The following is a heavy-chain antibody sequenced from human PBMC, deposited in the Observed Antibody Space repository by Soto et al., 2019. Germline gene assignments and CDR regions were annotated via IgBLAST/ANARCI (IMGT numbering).Heavy chain of an antibody. CDR3: ARERYYRMDV. Sequence: SETLSLTCTVSGGSISSYYWSWIRQPPGKGLEWIGNIYYSGSTNYNPSLKSRVTISVDTSKNQFSLKLSSVTAADTAVYYCARERYYRMDVWGQGTTVTVSS. J-gene: IGHJ6*02. CDR1: GGSISSYY. CDR2: IYYSGST. V-gene: IGHV4-59*01.